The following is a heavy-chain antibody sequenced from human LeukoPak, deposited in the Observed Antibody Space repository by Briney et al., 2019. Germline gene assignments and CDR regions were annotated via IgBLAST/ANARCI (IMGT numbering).Heavy chain of an antibody. V-gene: IGHV3-23*01. J-gene: IGHJ4*02. CDR2: IVGTGGVST. D-gene: IGHD3-22*01. CDR1: EFTFSSYA. CDR3: AKDVYYYDSSGPGRGDY. Sequence: GGSLRLSCAASEFTFSSYAISWVRQAPGKGLEWVSAIVGTGGVSTYYADSVKGRFTISRDNSKNTLYLQMNSLRAEDTAVYYCAKDVYYYDSSGPGRGDYWGQGTLVTVSS.